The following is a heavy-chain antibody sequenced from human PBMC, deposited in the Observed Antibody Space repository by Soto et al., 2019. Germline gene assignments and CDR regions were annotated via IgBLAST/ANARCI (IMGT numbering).Heavy chain of an antibody. CDR1: GFTLSGFD. V-gene: IGHV3-73*01. D-gene: IGHD2-15*01. CDR2: IKTKVESYAT. Sequence: ESGGGLVQPGGSLKLSCAASGFTLSGFDLHWVRQASGEGLEWIGRIKTKVESYATEYAASVKGRFSISREDSKNTAYLEMNSLETEDTAIYYCTRIHCSGGGCYSDFDFWGQGSLVTVSS. CDR3: TRIHCSGGGCYSDFDF. J-gene: IGHJ4*02.